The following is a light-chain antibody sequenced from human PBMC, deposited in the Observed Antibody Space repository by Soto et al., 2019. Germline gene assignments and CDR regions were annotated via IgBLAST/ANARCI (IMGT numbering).Light chain of an antibody. Sequence: QSVLTQPPSESGTPGQRVTISCSGSRSNIGSNTVNWYQQLPGTAPKLLIYRNNQRPSGVPDRFSGSKSGTSASLAISGLRSDDEADYFCATWDDSLNGFYVFGTGTKLTVL. V-gene: IGLV1-44*01. CDR2: RNN. CDR1: RSNIGSNT. J-gene: IGLJ1*01. CDR3: ATWDDSLNGFYV.